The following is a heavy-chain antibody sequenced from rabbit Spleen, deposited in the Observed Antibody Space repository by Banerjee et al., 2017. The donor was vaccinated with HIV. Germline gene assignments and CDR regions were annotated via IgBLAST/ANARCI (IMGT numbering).Heavy chain of an antibody. D-gene: IGHD5-1*01. V-gene: IGHV1S45*01. CDR2: LHTVTVNT. J-gene: IGHJ6*01. Sequence: EQLEESGGGLVKPEGSLRLTCKASGVSFSGKDVMCWVRQAPGKMLEWLACLHTVTVNTVYASWAKGQCSMSTASATTVTLQMTSLTAADTATYFSAGKLVAIIRWKLNLGGQGTLVTV. CDR3: AGKLVAIIRWKLNL. CDR1: GVSFSGKDV.